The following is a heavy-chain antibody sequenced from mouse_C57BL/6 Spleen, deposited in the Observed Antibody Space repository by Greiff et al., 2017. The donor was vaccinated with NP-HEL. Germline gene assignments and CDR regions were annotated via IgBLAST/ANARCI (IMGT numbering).Heavy chain of an antibody. CDR2: ISSGSSTI. CDR3: ARRRYGNYDAMDY. D-gene: IGHD2-10*02. CDR1: GFTFSDYG. Sequence: DVQLVESGGGLVKPGGSLKLSCAASGFTFSDYGMHWVRQAPEKGLEWVAYISSGSSTIYYADTVKGRFPISRDNAKNTLFLQMTSLRSEDTAMYYCARRRYGNYDAMDYWGQGTSVTVSS. J-gene: IGHJ4*01. V-gene: IGHV5-17*01.